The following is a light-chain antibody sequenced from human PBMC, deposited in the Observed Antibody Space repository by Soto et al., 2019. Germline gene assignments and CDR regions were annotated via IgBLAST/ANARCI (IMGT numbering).Light chain of an antibody. CDR3: QQYNNWPRT. V-gene: IGKV3-20*01. CDR1: QSGGSDY. Sequence: EIVLTQSPGTLSLSPGERASLSCRASQSGGSDYLAWYQQKPGQAPRILIFGASGRATGIPDRFSGSGSGTEFTLTISSLQSEDFAVYYCQQYNNWPRTFGQGTKVDIK. J-gene: IGKJ1*01. CDR2: GAS.